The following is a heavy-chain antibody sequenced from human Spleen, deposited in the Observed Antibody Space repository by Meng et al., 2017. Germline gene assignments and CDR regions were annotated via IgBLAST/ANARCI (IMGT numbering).Heavy chain of an antibody. J-gene: IGHJ1*01. CDR3: TTDGPIVVVINVGFQH. D-gene: IGHD3-22*01. CDR1: GFTFDDYG. V-gene: IGHV3-20*04. CDR2: INWNGGST. Sequence: GESLKISCAASGFTFDDYGMSWVRQAPGKGLEWVSGINWNGGSTGYADSVKGRFTISRDNAKNSLYLQMNSLRAEDTALYYCTTDGPIVVVINVGFQHWGQGTLVTVSS.